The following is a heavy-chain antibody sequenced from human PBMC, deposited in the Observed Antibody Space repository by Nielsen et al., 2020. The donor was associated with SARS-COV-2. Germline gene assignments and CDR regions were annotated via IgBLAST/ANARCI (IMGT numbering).Heavy chain of an antibody. Sequence: ASVKVSCKASGYTFTSYDINWVRQATGQGLEWMGWMNPNSGNTGCAQKFQGRVTMTRNTSISTAYMELSSLRSEDTAVYYCARDGGITIFGVVLVGYYYGMDVWGQGTTVTVSS. V-gene: IGHV1-8*01. J-gene: IGHJ6*02. D-gene: IGHD3-3*01. CDR1: GYTFTSYD. CDR2: MNPNSGNT. CDR3: ARDGGITIFGVVLVGYYYGMDV.